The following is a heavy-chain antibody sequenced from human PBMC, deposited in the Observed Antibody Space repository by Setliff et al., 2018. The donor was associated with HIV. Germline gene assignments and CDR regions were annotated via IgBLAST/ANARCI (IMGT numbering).Heavy chain of an antibody. CDR1: GGTFSSYA. D-gene: IGHD6-6*01. Sequence: ASVKVSCKASGGTFSSYAISWVRQAPGKGLEWMGGFDPEDGETIYAQKFQGRVTMTRDTSTNTVYMELSSLRSEDTAVYYCARDHGEYSSSDQDYWGQGTLVTVSS. CDR2: FDPEDGET. CDR3: ARDHGEYSSSDQDY. J-gene: IGHJ4*02. V-gene: IGHV1-24*01.